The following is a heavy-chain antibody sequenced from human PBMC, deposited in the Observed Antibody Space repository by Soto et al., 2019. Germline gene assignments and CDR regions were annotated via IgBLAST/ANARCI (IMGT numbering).Heavy chain of an antibody. J-gene: IGHJ6*02. V-gene: IGHV3-30-3*01. Sequence: GGSLRLSCAASGFTFSSNAMHWVRQAPGKGLEWVAVISYDGNDKYYAKSVKGRFTISRDNSKNMLYLQMNSLRTEDTSVFYCARGKDQPPTFLYYFYPMDVWGQGATVTVSS. D-gene: IGHD2-2*01. CDR2: ISYDGNDK. CDR1: GFTFSSNA. CDR3: ARGKDQPPTFLYYFYPMDV.